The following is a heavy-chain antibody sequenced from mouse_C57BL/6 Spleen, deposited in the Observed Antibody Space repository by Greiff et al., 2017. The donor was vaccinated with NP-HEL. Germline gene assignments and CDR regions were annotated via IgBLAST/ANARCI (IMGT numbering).Heavy chain of an antibody. Sequence: VQLKESGPELVKPGASVKIPCKASGYTFTDYNMDWVKQSHGKSLEWIGDINPNNGGTIYNQKFKGKATLTVDKSSSTAYMELRSLTSEDTAVYYCARPHYGPYYAMDYWGQGTSVTVSS. V-gene: IGHV1-18*01. CDR1: GYTFTDYN. CDR3: ARPHYGPYYAMDY. CDR2: INPNNGGT. D-gene: IGHD1-1*02. J-gene: IGHJ4*01.